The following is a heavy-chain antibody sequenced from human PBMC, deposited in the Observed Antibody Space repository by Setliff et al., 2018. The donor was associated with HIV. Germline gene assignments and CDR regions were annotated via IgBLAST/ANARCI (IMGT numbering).Heavy chain of an antibody. CDR2: IGVYNGST. CDR3: ARVRTLDTPVDAFDI. J-gene: IGHJ3*02. CDR1: GYTFTSYG. D-gene: IGHD2-15*01. Sequence: GASVKVSCKASGYTFTSYGISWVRQAPGQGLEWMGWIGVYNGSTDYAQKVQGRVTMTTDTSTTTAYMELRSLRSDDTAVYYRARVRTLDTPVDAFDIWGQGTMVTVSS. V-gene: IGHV1-18*01.